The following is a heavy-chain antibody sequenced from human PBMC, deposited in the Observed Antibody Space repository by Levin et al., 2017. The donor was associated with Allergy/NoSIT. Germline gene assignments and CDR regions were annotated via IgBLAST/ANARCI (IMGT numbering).Heavy chain of an antibody. D-gene: IGHD3-22*01. J-gene: IGHJ4*02. Sequence: GASVKVSCKASGYTFTAYYIHWVRQAPGQGLECMGWINGNNGAAHPAQKFQGRVTITADESTSTAYLELSSLRPEDTAIYYCARGFYESRGPFDSWGPGTQVTVSS. CDR3: ARGFYESRGPFDS. CDR2: INGNNGAA. CDR1: GYTFTAYY. V-gene: IGHV1-2*02.